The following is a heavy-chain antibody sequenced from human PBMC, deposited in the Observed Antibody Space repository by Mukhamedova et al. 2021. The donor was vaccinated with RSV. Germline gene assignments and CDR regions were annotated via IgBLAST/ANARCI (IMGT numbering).Heavy chain of an antibody. V-gene: IGHV3-23*01. Sequence: GLEWVSSIGGTVESTYYADSVKGRFAISRDNSNYTLFLQMNNLGAEDTAVYYFAHRIVGAGPFDYWGQGTLVTVSS. J-gene: IGHJ4*02. CDR2: IGGTVEST. D-gene: IGHD1-26*01. CDR3: AHRIVGAGPFDY.